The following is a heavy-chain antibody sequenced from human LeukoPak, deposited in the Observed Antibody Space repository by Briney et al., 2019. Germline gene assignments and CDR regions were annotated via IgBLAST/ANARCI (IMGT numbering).Heavy chain of an antibody. V-gene: IGHV3-23*01. CDR2: ISGSGGST. D-gene: IGHD2-15*01. CDR3: ARDGYCSGGSCSPTGSFDY. J-gene: IGHJ4*02. CDR1: GFTFSSYA. Sequence: GGSLRLSCAASGFTFSSYAMSWVRQAPGKGLEWVSAISGSGGSTYYADSVKGRFTISRDNAKNSLYLQMNSLRAEDTAVYYCARDGYCSGGSCSPTGSFDYRGQGTLVTVSS.